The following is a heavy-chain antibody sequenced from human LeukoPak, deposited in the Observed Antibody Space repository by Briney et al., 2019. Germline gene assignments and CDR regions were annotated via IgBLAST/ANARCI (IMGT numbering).Heavy chain of an antibody. Sequence: SETLSLTCAVYGGSFSGYYWSWIRQPPGKGLEWIGEINHSGSTNYNPSLKSRVTISVDTSKNQFSLKLSSATAADTAVYYCASHYYGSGSLNWGQGTLVTVSS. CDR3: ASHYYGSGSLN. CDR1: GGSFSGYY. J-gene: IGHJ4*02. CDR2: INHSGST. V-gene: IGHV4-34*01. D-gene: IGHD3-10*01.